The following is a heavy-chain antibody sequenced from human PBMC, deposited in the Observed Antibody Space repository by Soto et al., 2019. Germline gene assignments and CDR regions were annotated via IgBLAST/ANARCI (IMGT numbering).Heavy chain of an antibody. D-gene: IGHD2-2*01. CDR2: ISSSSSYI. J-gene: IGHJ4*02. CDR3: ATLTLVVPAAMLPQFDY. Sequence: PGGSLRLSCAASGFTFSSYSMNWVRQAPGKGLEWVSSISSSSSYIYYADSVKGRFTISRDNAKNSLYLQMNSLRAEDTAVYYCATLTLVVPAAMLPQFDYWGQGTLVTVSS. V-gene: IGHV3-21*01. CDR1: GFTFSSYS.